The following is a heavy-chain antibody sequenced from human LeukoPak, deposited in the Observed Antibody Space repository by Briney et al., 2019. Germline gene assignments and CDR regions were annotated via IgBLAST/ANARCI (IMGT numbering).Heavy chain of an antibody. CDR1: GFTFSSYW. J-gene: IGHJ4*02. V-gene: IGHV3-66*01. CDR2: IYSGGST. Sequence: PGGSLRLSCAASGFTFSSYWMSWVRQAPGKGLEWVSVIYSGGSTYYADSVKGRFTISRDNSKNTLYLQLNSLRAKDTAVYYCARDMTTVTTGDYWGQGTLVTVSS. CDR3: ARDMTTVTTGDY. D-gene: IGHD4-17*01.